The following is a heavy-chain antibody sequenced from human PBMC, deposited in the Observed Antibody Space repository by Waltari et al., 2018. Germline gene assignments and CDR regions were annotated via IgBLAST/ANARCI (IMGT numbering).Heavy chain of an antibody. CDR3: ARTTITVFGVVVGALDN. J-gene: IGHJ4*02. CDR2: TYYRSKWYS. D-gene: IGHD3-3*01. CDR1: GASVSSNSAP. V-gene: IGHV6-1*01. Sequence: QVQLQQSGPGLVQPSQTLSLTCAISGASVSSNSAPWDWIRQSPSRGLEWLGRTYYRSKWYSHYAESVKSRMTINADTSKNEFSLQLTSVSPEDTGLYFCARTTITVFGVVVGALDNWGPGTLVTVSS.